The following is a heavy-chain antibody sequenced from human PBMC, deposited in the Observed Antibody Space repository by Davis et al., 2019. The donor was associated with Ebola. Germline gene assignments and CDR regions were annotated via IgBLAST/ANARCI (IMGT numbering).Heavy chain of an antibody. J-gene: IGHJ4*02. CDR2: ISWNSGSI. Sequence: SLKISCAASGFTFDDYAMHWVRQAPGKGLEWVSGISWNSGSIGYADSVKGRFTIPRDTSKNTLYLQMNGLRVEDTAVYYCAKAVGAAQRAYFDDWGRGTLVTVSS. CDR1: GFTFDDYA. CDR3: AKAVGAAQRAYFDD. V-gene: IGHV3-9*01. D-gene: IGHD1-26*01.